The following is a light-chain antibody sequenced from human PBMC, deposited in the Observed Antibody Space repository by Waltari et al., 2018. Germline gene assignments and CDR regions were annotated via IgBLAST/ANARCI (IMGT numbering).Light chain of an antibody. Sequence: DVQMTQSPSSLSASIGDRVTINCRAGRSVIGYLNWYQQKPGKVPKLLIYATSTLHSGVPSRFSGSGSGTDYTLTISSLQPEDFATYYCQQSHSSPLTFGGGTKVEIK. CDR3: QQSHSSPLT. J-gene: IGKJ4*01. CDR2: ATS. CDR1: RSVIGY. V-gene: IGKV1-39*01.